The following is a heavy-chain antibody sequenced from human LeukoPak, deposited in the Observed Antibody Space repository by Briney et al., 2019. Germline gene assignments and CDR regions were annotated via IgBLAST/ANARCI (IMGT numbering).Heavy chain of an antibody. J-gene: IGHJ4*02. V-gene: IGHV4-30-4*08. D-gene: IGHD3-22*01. CDR1: GGSIRSGDYS. CDR3: ARHKAVHYYDSSGYSEIDY. CDR2: IYYSGST. Sequence: SQTLSLTCTVSGGSIRSGDYSWNWIRQPPGKGLEWIGYIYYSGSTNYNPSLKSRVTISVDTSKNQFSLKLSSVTAADTAVYYCARHKAVHYYDSSGYSEIDYWGQGTLVTVSS.